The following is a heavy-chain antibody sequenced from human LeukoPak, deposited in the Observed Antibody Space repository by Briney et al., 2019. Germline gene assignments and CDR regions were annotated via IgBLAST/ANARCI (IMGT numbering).Heavy chain of an antibody. D-gene: IGHD1-1*01. CDR2: IYSGGST. CDR1: GFTVSSNY. CDR3: ARGPTGRYYYGMDV. Sequence: GGSLRLSCAASGFTVSSNYMSWVRQAPGKGLEWVSVIYSGGSTYYADSVKGRFTISRDNSKNTLYLQMNSLRAEDTAVYYCARGPTGRYYYGMDVWGQGTTVTVSS. V-gene: IGHV3-66*01. J-gene: IGHJ6*02.